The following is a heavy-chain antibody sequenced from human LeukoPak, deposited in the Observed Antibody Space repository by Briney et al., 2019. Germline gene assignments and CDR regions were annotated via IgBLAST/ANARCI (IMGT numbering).Heavy chain of an antibody. CDR1: GFTFSSYV. D-gene: IGHD4/OR15-4a*01. V-gene: IGHV3-30*04. J-gene: IGHJ3*02. CDR2: ISYDGSNE. CDR3: AKVSLNMVNDAFDI. Sequence: GGSLRLSCAASGFTFSSYVMHWVRQAPGKGLEWVAIISYDGSNEYYADSVKGRFTISRDNSKNTLYLQMNSLRAEDTAMYYCAKVSLNMVNDAFDIWGQGTMVSVSS.